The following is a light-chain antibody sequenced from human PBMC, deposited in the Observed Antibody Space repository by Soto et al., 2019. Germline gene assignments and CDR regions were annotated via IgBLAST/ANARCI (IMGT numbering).Light chain of an antibody. CDR1: QSVSSN. J-gene: IGKJ2*01. CDR2: GAS. CDR3: QQYNDWPPYA. V-gene: IGKV3-15*01. Sequence: EIVMTQSPATVSVSPGERVTLSCRASQSVSSNLAWYQQKPGQAPRLLIFGASTRATGIPARFSGSGSGTEFTLPISSLQSEDFAVYYCQQYNDWPPYAFGQGTKLEIK.